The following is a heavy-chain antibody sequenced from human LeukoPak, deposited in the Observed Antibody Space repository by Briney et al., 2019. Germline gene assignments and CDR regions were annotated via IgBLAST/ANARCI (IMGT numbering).Heavy chain of an antibody. Sequence: SVTVSCKASGGTFSSYAISWVRQAPGQGLEWMGVIIPIFGTANYAQKFQGRVTITADESTSTAYMELSSLRSEDTAVYYCASGATAVGDYWGQGTLVTVSS. CDR1: GGTFSSYA. J-gene: IGHJ4*02. D-gene: IGHD1-26*01. CDR3: ASGATAVGDY. V-gene: IGHV1-69*01. CDR2: IIPIFGTA.